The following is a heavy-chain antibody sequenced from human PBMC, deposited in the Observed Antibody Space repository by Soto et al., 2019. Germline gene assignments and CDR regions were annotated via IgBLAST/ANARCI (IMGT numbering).Heavy chain of an antibody. D-gene: IGHD2-2*01. Sequence: ASVKVSCKASGFTLTNYFMHWVRQGPGQGLEWMGVINPSGTSIKYAQKFQGRVAVTRDTSTNTVYMELSSLRPEDTAVYYCSXLPNIVEVPGAVFGMDVWGQGTTVTVSS. J-gene: IGHJ6*02. CDR1: GFTLTNYF. CDR3: SXLPNIVEVPGAVFGMDV. CDR2: INPSGTSI. V-gene: IGHV1-46*01.